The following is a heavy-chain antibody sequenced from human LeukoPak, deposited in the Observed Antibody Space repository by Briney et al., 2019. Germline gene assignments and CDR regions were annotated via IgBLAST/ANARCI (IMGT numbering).Heavy chain of an antibody. CDR1: GFTFSSYE. CDR3: ASQLRDYYLRWFDP. J-gene: IGHJ5*02. Sequence: GGSLRFSCAASGFTFSSYEMNWVRQAPGKGLEWVSYISSSGSTIYYADSVKGRFTISRDNAKNSLYLQMNSLRAEDTAVYYCASQLRDYYLRWFDPWGQGTLVTVSS. D-gene: IGHD4-17*01. CDR2: ISSSGSTI. V-gene: IGHV3-48*03.